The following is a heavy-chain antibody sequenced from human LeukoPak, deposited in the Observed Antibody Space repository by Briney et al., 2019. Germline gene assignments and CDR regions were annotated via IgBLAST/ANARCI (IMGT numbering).Heavy chain of an antibody. V-gene: IGHV3-74*01. CDR2: INSVGSST. Sequence: GGSLRLSCAASGFTFSGYWMHWVRHAPGKGLVWVSRINSVGSSTSYADSVKGRFTISRDNAKNTLYLQMNSLRAEDTAVYYCARGGGYSSSPEDYWGQGTLVTVSS. J-gene: IGHJ4*02. D-gene: IGHD6-6*01. CDR3: ARGGGYSSSPEDY. CDR1: GFTFSGYW.